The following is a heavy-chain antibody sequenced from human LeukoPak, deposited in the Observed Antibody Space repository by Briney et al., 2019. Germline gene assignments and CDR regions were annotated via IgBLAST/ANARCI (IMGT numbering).Heavy chain of an antibody. Sequence: GGSLRLSCAASGFTVSNNYMSWVRQAPGKGLEWVSAISGSGGSTYYADSVKGRFTISRDNPKNTLYLQMNSLRAEDTAVYYCAKETSSIVVVTAAAFDIWGQGTMVTVSS. CDR2: ISGSGGST. V-gene: IGHV3-23*01. J-gene: IGHJ3*02. CDR1: GFTVSNNY. D-gene: IGHD2-21*02. CDR3: AKETSSIVVVTAAAFDI.